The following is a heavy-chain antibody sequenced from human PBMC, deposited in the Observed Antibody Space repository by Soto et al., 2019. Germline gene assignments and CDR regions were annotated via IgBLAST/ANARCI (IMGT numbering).Heavy chain of an antibody. V-gene: IGHV3-21*01. Sequence: GGSLRLSCAASGFTFSSYSMNWVRQAPGKGLEWVSSISSSSSYIYYADSVKGRFTISRDNAKNSLYLQMNSLRAEDTAVYYCARDSSSADYYGMDVWGQGTTVTVSS. J-gene: IGHJ6*02. CDR1: GFTFSSYS. D-gene: IGHD6-13*01. CDR3: ARDSSSADYYGMDV. CDR2: ISSSSSYI.